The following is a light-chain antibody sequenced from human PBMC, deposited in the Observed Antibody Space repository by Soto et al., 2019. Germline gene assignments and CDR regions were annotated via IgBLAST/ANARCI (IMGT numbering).Light chain of an antibody. J-gene: IGLJ3*02. V-gene: IGLV1-51*01. Sequence: QSVLTQPPSVSASPGQKVTISCFGSSSNIGNNYVSWYQQLPGTAPNLLIYDNDKRPSGMPDRFSCSKSGTSATLGITGLQTGDEAGYYCGTWDSSLTAAVFGGGTKLTVL. CDR3: GTWDSSLTAAV. CDR1: SSNIGNNY. CDR2: DND.